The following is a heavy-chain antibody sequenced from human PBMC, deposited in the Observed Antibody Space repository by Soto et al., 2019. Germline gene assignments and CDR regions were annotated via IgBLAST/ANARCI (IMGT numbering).Heavy chain of an antibody. J-gene: IGHJ4*02. CDR2: INHSGST. Sequence: QVQLQQWGAGLLKPSETLSLTCAVYGGSFSGYYWSWIRQPPGKGLEWIGEINHSGSTNYNPSLKNPVTIAVDTSKNQFSLKLSSVTAADTAVYYCARVTVVVPAATDYWGQGTLVTVSS. CDR1: GGSFSGYY. V-gene: IGHV4-34*01. D-gene: IGHD2-2*01. CDR3: ARVTVVVPAATDY.